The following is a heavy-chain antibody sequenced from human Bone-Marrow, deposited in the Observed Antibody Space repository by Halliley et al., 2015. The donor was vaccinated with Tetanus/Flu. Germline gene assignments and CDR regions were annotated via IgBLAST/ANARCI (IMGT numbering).Heavy chain of an antibody. J-gene: IGHJ4*02. CDR1: RDSFTNHG. CDR2: ISPYNGNT. CDR3: ARAAYYYDSSIYLDY. Sequence: QLVQSGAEVKKPGASVKVSCRTSRDSFTNHGFSWVRQAPGQGLEWMGWISPYNGNTNYAQKFQGRVTMTTDTSTSTAYMELRSLRSDGTAVYYCARAAYYYDSSIYLDYWGQGTLVTVSS. V-gene: IGHV1-18*01. D-gene: IGHD3-22*01.